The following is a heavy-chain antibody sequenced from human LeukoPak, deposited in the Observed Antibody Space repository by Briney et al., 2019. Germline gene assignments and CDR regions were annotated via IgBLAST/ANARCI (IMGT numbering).Heavy chain of an antibody. V-gene: IGHV5-51*01. D-gene: IGHD3-10*01. CDR1: GYSFTSYW. CDR2: IYPGDSDT. J-gene: IGHJ4*02. Sequence: GESLKISCKGSGYSFTSYWIGWVRQMPGKGLEWMGIIYPGDSDTRYSPSFQGQVTISADKSISTAYLQWSSLKASDTAMYYCARPYASGNSLESSTYYFDYWGQGTLVTVSS. CDR3: ARPYASGNSLESSTYYFDY.